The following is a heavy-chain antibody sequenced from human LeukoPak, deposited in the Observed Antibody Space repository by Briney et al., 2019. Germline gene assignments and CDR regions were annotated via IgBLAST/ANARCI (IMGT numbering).Heavy chain of an antibody. CDR1: GYTFTGYY. CDR3: ARSAVPALGFDY. CDR2: INPNSGGT. Sequence: ASVKVSCKASGYTFTGYYMHWVRQAPGQGLEWMGWINPNSGGTNYAQMFQGRVTMTRDTSISTAYMGLSRLRSDDTAVYYCARSAVPALGFDYWGQGTLVTVSS. D-gene: IGHD3-3*02. V-gene: IGHV1-2*02. J-gene: IGHJ4*02.